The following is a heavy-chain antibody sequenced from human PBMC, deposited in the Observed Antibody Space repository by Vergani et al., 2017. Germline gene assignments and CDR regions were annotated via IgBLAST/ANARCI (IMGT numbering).Heavy chain of an antibody. CDR3: ASGKYYSDSTSHFRGRYFDV. J-gene: IGHJ2*01. CDR2: IYNSGNG. D-gene: IGHD3-16*01. CDR1: GDSIISRSYY. V-gene: IGHV4-39*01. Sequence: QMQLQESGPGLVKASETLSLTCTVSGDSIISRSYYWGWIRQPPGKGLEWIGSIYNSGNGDSSSSLKSRVTISADTSKNQFSVRLTSVTAADTAVYYCASGKYYSDSTSHFRGRYFDVWGRGTLVTVPS.